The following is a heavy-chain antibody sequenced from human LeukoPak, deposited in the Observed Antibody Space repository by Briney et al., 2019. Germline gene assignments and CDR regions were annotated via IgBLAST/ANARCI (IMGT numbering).Heavy chain of an antibody. CDR3: ASLNPSGYGGY. Sequence: PSETLSLTCTVSGGSISSYYWSWIRQPPGKGLEWIGYIYYSGSTNYNPSLKSRVTISVDTSKNQFSLKLSSVTAADTAVYYCASLNPSGYGGYWGQGTLVTVSS. V-gene: IGHV4-59*08. J-gene: IGHJ4*02. CDR1: GGSISSYY. CDR2: IYYSGST. D-gene: IGHD5-12*01.